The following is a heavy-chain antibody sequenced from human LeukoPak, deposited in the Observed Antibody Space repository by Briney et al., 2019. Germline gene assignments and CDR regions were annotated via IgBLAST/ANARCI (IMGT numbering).Heavy chain of an antibody. Sequence: GGSLKLSCAASGFTFSDSAMHWVRQASGKGLEWVGRIRGKADNYATEYGASVKGRFTISRDDSKNTAYLQMNSLKTEDTAVYYCTGGTTVTTLDYWGQGTLVTVSS. V-gene: IGHV3-73*01. D-gene: IGHD4-17*01. CDR3: TGGTTVTTLDY. CDR1: GFTFSDSA. CDR2: IRGKADNYAT. J-gene: IGHJ4*02.